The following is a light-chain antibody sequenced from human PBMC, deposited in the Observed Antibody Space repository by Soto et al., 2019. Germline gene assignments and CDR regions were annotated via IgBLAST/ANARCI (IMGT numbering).Light chain of an antibody. CDR3: SAYTGSSTQDV. CDR1: RSDVGGYNY. J-gene: IGLJ3*02. CDR2: EVS. Sequence: QSALTQPASVSGSPGQSITISCTGTRSDVGGYNYVSWYQQHPGKAPKLMIYEVSNRPSGVSTRFSGSKSGNSAFLTIARLQAEDEADCACSAYTGSSTQDVFGGGTELTGL. V-gene: IGLV2-14*01.